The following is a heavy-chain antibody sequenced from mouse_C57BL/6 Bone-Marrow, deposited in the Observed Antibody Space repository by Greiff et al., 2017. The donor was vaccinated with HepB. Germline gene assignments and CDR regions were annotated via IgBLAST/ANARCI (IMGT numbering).Heavy chain of an antibody. CDR2: IYPGDGDT. CDR1: GYAFSSSW. CDR3: ARERDDHWYFDV. Sequence: VQLQQSGPELVKPGASVKISCKASGYAFSSSWMNWVKQRPGKGLEWIGRIYPGDGDTNYNGKFKGKATLTADKSSSTAYMRLSSLTSEDSAVYFCARERDDHWYFDVWGTGTTVTVSS. V-gene: IGHV1-82*01. J-gene: IGHJ1*03.